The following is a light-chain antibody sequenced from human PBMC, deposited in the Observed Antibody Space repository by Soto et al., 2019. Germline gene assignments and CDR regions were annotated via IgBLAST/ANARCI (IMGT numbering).Light chain of an antibody. CDR3: QSYDTSLSGFYV. CDR1: SSNIGAGYD. J-gene: IGLJ7*01. CDR2: GNS. Sequence: QSVLTQPPSVSGAPGQRVTISCTGSSSNIGAGYDVHWYQQVPGAAPKLLISGNSNRPSGVPDRFSGSKSGTSASLAIAGLQPEDEADYYCQSYDTSLSGFYVFGSGTQLTVL. V-gene: IGLV1-40*01.